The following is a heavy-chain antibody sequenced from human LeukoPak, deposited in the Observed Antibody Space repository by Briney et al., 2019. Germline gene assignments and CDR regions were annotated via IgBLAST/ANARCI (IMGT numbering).Heavy chain of an antibody. J-gene: IGHJ6*02. D-gene: IGHD3-22*01. CDR3: ASSYDSSGYYWARDYYYYGMDV. CDR1: GFTFSSYS. Sequence: GGSLRLSCAASGFTFSSYSMNWVRQAPGKGLEWVSSISTSSSYIYYADSVKGRFTISRDNAKNSLYLQMNSLRAEDTAVYYCASSYDSSGYYWARDYYYYGMDVWGQGTTVTVSS. CDR2: ISTSSSYI. V-gene: IGHV3-21*01.